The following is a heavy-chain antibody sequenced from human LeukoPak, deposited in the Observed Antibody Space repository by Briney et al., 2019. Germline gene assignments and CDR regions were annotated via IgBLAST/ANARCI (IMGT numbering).Heavy chain of an antibody. D-gene: IGHD3-3*01. Sequence: PGGSLRLSCAASGFTIRNYAMNWVRQAPGKGLEWVSTIRESSGDTYYEDSVKGRFTISRDISKNTVYLQMISLRVEDTAVYFCAKRPISGNDKSFDYWGQGTLVIVSS. J-gene: IGHJ4*02. V-gene: IGHV3-23*01. CDR2: IRESSGDT. CDR1: GFTIRNYA. CDR3: AKRPISGNDKSFDY.